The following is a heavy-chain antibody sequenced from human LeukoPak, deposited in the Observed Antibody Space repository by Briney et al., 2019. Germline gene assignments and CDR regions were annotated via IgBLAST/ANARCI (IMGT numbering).Heavy chain of an antibody. CDR1: GLTVSSNY. V-gene: IGHV3-66*01. CDR2: IYSGGST. CDR3: ASAFWSGYQYYFDY. J-gene: IGHJ4*02. Sequence: GGSLRLSCAASGLTVSSNYMSWVRQAPGKGLEGVSVIYSGGSTYYADSVKGRFTISRDNSKNTLYLQMNSLRAEDTAVYYCASAFWSGYQYYFDYWGQGTLVTVSS. D-gene: IGHD3-3*01.